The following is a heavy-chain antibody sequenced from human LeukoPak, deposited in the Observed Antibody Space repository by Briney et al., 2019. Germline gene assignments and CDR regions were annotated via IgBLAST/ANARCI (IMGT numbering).Heavy chain of an antibody. V-gene: IGHV3-66*01. J-gene: IGHJ4*02. D-gene: IGHD3-16*02. CDR1: GFTVSSNY. CDR3: ASMAFGGVIVN. CDR2: IYSGGST. Sequence: GGSLRLSCAASGFTVSSNYMSWVRQAPGKGPEWVSVIYSGGSTYYADSVKGRFTISRDNSKNTLYLQMNSLRAEDTAVYYCASMAFGGVIVNWGQGTLVTVSS.